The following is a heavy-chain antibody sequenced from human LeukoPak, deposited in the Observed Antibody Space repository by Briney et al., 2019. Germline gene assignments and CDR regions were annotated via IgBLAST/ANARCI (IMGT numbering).Heavy chain of an antibody. CDR3: AKYSGLGTKTFDC. Sequence: GGSLRLSCAASGFTFSTYALSWVRQAPGKGLEWVSTISGRTGGTFYADSVKGRFTISSENSKNTLFLQMNSLRAEDTAVYFCAKYSGLGTKTFDCWDQGTLVTVSS. V-gene: IGHV3-23*01. D-gene: IGHD3-10*01. J-gene: IGHJ4*02. CDR2: ISGRTGGT. CDR1: GFTFSTYA.